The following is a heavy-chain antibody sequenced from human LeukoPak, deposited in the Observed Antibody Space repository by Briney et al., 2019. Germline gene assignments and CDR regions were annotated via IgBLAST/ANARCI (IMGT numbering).Heavy chain of an antibody. Sequence: ASVKVSCTASGYTFTSYGISWVRQAPGQGLEWMGWISAYNGNTNYAQKLQGRVTMTTDTSTSTAYMELRSLRSDDTAVYYCARAVQSGSYYDDAFDIWGQGTMVTVSS. D-gene: IGHD1-26*01. J-gene: IGHJ3*02. CDR3: ARAVQSGSYYDDAFDI. CDR1: GYTFTSYG. CDR2: ISAYNGNT. V-gene: IGHV1-18*01.